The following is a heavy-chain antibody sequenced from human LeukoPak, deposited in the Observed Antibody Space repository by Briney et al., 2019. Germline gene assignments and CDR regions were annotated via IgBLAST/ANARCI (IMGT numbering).Heavy chain of an antibody. V-gene: IGHV3-23*01. J-gene: IGHJ4*02. CDR1: GFTFSSYA. CDR2: ISGSGGST. D-gene: IGHD6-13*01. CDR3: ARXGVGIAAAXLPIDY. Sequence: PGGSLRLSCAASGFTFSSYAMSWVCQAPGKGLEWVSAISGSGGSTYYADSVKGRFTISRDNSKNTLYLQMNSLRAEDTAVYYCARXGVGIAAAXLPIDYWGQGTLVTVSS.